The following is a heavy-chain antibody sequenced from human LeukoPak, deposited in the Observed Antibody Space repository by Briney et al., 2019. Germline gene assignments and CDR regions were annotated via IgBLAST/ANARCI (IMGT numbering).Heavy chain of an antibody. D-gene: IGHD4-17*01. J-gene: IGHJ6*03. V-gene: IGHV3-73*01. CDR1: GFTFSGSA. Sequence: PGGSLRLSCAASGFTFSGSAIQWVRQASGKGLEWVGRIRSKANNYATIYAASVQGRFTISRDDSKNTAYLQMNSLRAEDTAVYYCAKVSRDPVTEDYYYYYMDVWGKGTTVTISS. CDR3: AKVSRDPVTEDYYYYYMDV. CDR2: IRSKANNYAT.